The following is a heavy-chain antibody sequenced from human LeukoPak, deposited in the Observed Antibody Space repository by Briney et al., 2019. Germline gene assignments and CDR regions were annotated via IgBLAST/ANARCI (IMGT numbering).Heavy chain of an antibody. CDR1: GYTFTTYY. Sequence: ASVKVSCKASGYTFTTYYIHWVRQAPGQGLEWMGIINPSSGSTSYAQKFQGRVTMTRDMSTSTVYMELSSPRSEDTAVYYCATVKPRYYYDSSGFNPNWFDPWGQGTLVTVSS. CDR2: INPSSGST. V-gene: IGHV1-46*01. CDR3: ATVKPRYYYDSSGFNPNWFDP. D-gene: IGHD3-22*01. J-gene: IGHJ5*02.